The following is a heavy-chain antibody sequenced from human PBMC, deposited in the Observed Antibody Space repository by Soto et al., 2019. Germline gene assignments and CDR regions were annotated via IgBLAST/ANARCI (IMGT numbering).Heavy chain of an antibody. CDR1: GGSISSSSYY. CDR3: ASLLLLWFGESPGGWFDP. Sequence: QLQLQESGPGLVKPSETLSLTCTVSGGSISSSSYYWGWIRQPPGKGLEWIGSIYYSGSTYYNPSLKSRVTISVDTSKNQFSLKLSSVTAADTAVYYCASLLLLWFGESPGGWFDPWGQGTLVTVSS. D-gene: IGHD3-10*01. CDR2: IYYSGST. V-gene: IGHV4-39*01. J-gene: IGHJ5*02.